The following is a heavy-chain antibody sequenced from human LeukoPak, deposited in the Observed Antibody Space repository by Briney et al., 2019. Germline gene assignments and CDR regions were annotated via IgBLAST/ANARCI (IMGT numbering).Heavy chain of an antibody. CDR1: GGSISSGGYY. CDR3: ARAVFGESQIDY. J-gene: IGHJ4*02. Sequence: SQTLSLTCTVSGGSISSGGYYWSWIRQHPGKGLEWIGYIYYSGSTNYNPSLKSRVTISVDTSKNQFSLKLSSVTAADTAVYYCARAVFGESQIDYWGQGTLVTVSS. V-gene: IGHV4-61*08. D-gene: IGHD3-10*02. CDR2: IYYSGST.